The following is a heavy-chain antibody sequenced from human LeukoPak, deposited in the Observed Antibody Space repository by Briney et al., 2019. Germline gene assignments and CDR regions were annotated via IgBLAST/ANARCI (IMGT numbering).Heavy chain of an antibody. CDR2: IIPIFGTA. Sequence: GSSVKVSCKASGGTFISYAISWVRQAPGQGLEWMGGIIPIFGTANYAQKFQGRVTITTDESTSTAYMELSSLRSEDTAVYYCARADYSSSSGGYMDVWGKGTTVTVSS. CDR1: GGTFISYA. J-gene: IGHJ6*03. V-gene: IGHV1-69*05. D-gene: IGHD6-6*01. CDR3: ARADYSSSSGGYMDV.